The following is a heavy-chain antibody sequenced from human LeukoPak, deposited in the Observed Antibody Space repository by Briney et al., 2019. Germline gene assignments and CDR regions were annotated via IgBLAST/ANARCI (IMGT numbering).Heavy chain of an antibody. D-gene: IGHD1-26*01. Sequence: GGSLRLSCAASGFTFSSYVIHWVRQAPGKGLEWVAVISNDGSNKYYADSVKGRFTISRDNSKNTLYLQMNSPRAEDTAVYYCAKETGRWELEWGQGTLVTVSS. CDR1: GFTFSSYV. J-gene: IGHJ4*02. CDR2: ISNDGSNK. CDR3: AKETGRWELE. V-gene: IGHV3-30*18.